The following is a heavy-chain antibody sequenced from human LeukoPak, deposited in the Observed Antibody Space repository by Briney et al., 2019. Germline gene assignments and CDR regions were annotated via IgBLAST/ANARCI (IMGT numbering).Heavy chain of an antibody. CDR2: ISASNSNT. CDR3: ARDRQQAAGIRTAPDY. J-gene: IGHJ4*02. Sequence: GASVKVSCKASAYTFTNYGISWVRQAPRQGLEWMGWISASNSNTNYAQKLQGRVTMTTDTSTSTAYMELRSLRSDDTAVYYCARDRQQAAGIRTAPDYWGQGTLVTVSS. D-gene: IGHD6-13*01. CDR1: AYTFTNYG. V-gene: IGHV1-18*01.